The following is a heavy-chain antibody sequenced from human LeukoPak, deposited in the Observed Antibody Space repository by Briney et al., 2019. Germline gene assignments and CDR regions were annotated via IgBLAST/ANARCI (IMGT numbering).Heavy chain of an antibody. J-gene: IGHJ4*02. CDR1: GFTFSSYA. D-gene: IGHD6-13*01. CDR2: ISYDGSNK. CDR3: AKWVGAAAGYYFDY. Sequence: GGSLRLSCAASGFTFSSYAMSWVRQSPGKGLEWVAVISYDGSNKYYADSVKGRFTISRDNSKNTLYLQMNSLRAEDTAVYYCAKWVGAAAGYYFDYWGQGTLVTVSS. V-gene: IGHV3-30*18.